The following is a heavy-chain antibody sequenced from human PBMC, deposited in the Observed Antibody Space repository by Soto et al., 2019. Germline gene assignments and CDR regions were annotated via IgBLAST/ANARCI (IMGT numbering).Heavy chain of an antibody. D-gene: IGHD6-13*01. Sequence: ASVKVSCKASGYTFTSYAMHWVRQAPGQRLEWMGWINAGNGNTKYSQKFQGRVTITRDTSASTAYMELSSLRSEDTAVYYCAQAAGHYYYYGMDVWGQGTTVTVSS. CDR1: GYTFTSYA. CDR3: AQAAGHYYYYGMDV. CDR2: INAGNGNT. J-gene: IGHJ6*02. V-gene: IGHV1-3*01.